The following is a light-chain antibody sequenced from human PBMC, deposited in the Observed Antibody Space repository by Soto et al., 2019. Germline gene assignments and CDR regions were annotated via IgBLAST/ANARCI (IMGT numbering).Light chain of an antibody. Sequence: EIVMTQSPATLSVSPGERATLSCRASQSVSSNLAWYQQKPGRAPRLLIYGASTRATGIPARFSGSGSGTEFTLTISSLQSEDFAVFYCQQYNNWPPITFGPGTKVDMK. CDR1: QSVSSN. V-gene: IGKV3-15*01. CDR2: GAS. J-gene: IGKJ3*01. CDR3: QQYNNWPPIT.